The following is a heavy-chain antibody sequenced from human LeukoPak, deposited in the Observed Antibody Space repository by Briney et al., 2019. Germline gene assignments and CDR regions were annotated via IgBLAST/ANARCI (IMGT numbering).Heavy chain of an antibody. CDR2: IYYSGST. V-gene: IGHV4-30-4*01. CDR1: GGSISSGDYY. D-gene: IGHD3-9*01. Sequence: PSQTLSLTRTVSGGSISSGDYYWSWIRQPPGKGLEWIGYIYYSGSTYYNPSLKSRVTISVDTSKNQFSLKLSSVTAADTAVYYCARDPNYDILTGYSWGAHYGMDVWGQGTTVTVSS. J-gene: IGHJ6*02. CDR3: ARDPNYDILTGYSWGAHYGMDV.